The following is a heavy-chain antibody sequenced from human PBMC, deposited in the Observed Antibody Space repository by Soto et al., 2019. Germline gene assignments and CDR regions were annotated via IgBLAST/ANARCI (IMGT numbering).Heavy chain of an antibody. CDR1: GYTFTSYD. CDR2: MNPNSGNT. CDR3: ARRRAYYYDSSGYLYCYGMDV. J-gene: IGHJ6*02. D-gene: IGHD3-22*01. Sequence: GASVKVSCKASGYTFTSYDINWVRQATGQGLEWMGWMNPNSGNTGYAQKFQGRVTMTRNTSISTAYMELSSLRSEDTAVYYCARRRAYYYDSSGYLYCYGMDVWGQGTTVTVSS. V-gene: IGHV1-8*01.